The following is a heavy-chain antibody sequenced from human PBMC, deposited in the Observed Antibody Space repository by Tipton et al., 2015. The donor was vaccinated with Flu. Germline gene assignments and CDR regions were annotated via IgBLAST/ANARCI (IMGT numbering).Heavy chain of an antibody. CDR3: ARRSFSKTGTSKSGAFDV. CDR2: IYYTGST. J-gene: IGHJ3*01. D-gene: IGHD1-7*01. V-gene: IGHV4-59*08. Sequence: TLSLTCIVSGGSINNYYWSWIRQPPGKGLEWIGYIYYTGSTNYNPSLKSRVTISVDTSKNQFSLNLSSVTAADTALYYCARRSFSKTGTSKSGAFDVWGQGTMVTVSS. CDR1: GGSINNYY.